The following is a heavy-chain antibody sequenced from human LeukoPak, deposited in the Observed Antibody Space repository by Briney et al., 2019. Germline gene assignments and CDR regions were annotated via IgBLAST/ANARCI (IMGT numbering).Heavy chain of an antibody. CDR3: ATASYDSSGYYGDFDY. CDR2: IYYSGST. J-gene: IGHJ4*02. CDR1: GGSISSYY. D-gene: IGHD3-22*01. V-gene: IGHV4-59*06. Sequence: PSETLSLTCTVSGGSISSYYWSWIRQHPGKGLEWIGYIYYSGSTYYNPSLKSRVTISVDTSKNQFSLKLSSVTAADTAVYYCATASYDSSGYYGDFDYWGQGTLVTVSS.